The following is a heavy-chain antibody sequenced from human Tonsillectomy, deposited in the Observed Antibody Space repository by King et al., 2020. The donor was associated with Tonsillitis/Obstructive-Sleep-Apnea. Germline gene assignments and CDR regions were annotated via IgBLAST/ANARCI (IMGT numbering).Heavy chain of an antibody. CDR2: IYPADSDT. J-gene: IGHJ5*02. Sequence: EVQLVESGAEVKKPGESLKISCKGSGYRFTGYWIGWVRQMPGKGLEWMGIIYPADSDTRYSPSFQGQVTISADKSISTAYLQWSRLKASDSAMYYCARRGYCDGDTCNNWFDPWGQGTLVTVSS. CDR3: ARRGYCDGDTCNNWFDP. V-gene: IGHV5-51*03. D-gene: IGHD2-21*01. CDR1: GYRFTGYW.